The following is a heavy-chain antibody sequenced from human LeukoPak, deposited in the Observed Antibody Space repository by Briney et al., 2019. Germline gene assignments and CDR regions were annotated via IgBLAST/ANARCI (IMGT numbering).Heavy chain of an antibody. CDR1: GFTFTSYW. Sequence: GGSLRLSCAASGFTFTSYWMNWVRQAPGKGLEWVSSITGSSKSIDYAGSVKGRFAISRDYAKNSLFLQMDSLRVDDTAVYYCVREGSGSTHYMDVWGKGTTVTVSS. J-gene: IGHJ6*03. CDR3: VREGSGSTHYMDV. CDR2: ITGSSKSI. D-gene: IGHD3-10*01. V-gene: IGHV3-21*01.